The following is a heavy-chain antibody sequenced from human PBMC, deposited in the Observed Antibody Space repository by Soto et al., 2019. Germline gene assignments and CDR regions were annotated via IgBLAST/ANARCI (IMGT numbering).Heavy chain of an antibody. D-gene: IGHD4-17*01. CDR2: IIPIFGTA. CDR1: GGTLSSYA. CDR3: ARLDYGGNSYI. J-gene: IGHJ3*02. V-gene: IGHV1-69*13. Sequence: GAPVKVSCKASGGTLSSYAISWGRQAPGQGLEWMGGIIPIFGTANYAQKFQGRVTITADESTSTAYMELSSLRSEETAVYYCARLDYGGNSYIWGQGTMVTVS.